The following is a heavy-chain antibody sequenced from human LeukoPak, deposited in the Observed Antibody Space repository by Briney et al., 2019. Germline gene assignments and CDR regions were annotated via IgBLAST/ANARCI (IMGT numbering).Heavy chain of an antibody. J-gene: IGHJ4*02. V-gene: IGHV3-11*05. Sequence: GGPLRLFCAASGLPFHDYYMPWLRQAPGKGPEWVAHISGDSTYPNYVDSVKGRFTISRDSDKNSVSLHMNSLGAEDTAVYFCARGAYCGAYCYPYYFDYWGQGALVTVSS. CDR3: ARGAYCGAYCYPYYFDY. D-gene: IGHD2-21*01. CDR1: GLPFHDYY. CDR2: ISGDSTYP.